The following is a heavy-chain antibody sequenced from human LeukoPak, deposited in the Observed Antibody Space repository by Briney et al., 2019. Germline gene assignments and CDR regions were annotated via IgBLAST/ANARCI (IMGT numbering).Heavy chain of an antibody. D-gene: IGHD3-9*01. CDR1: GGSISNYY. CDR3: ARGDYDILTGDYYYYYGMDV. J-gene: IGHJ6*02. V-gene: IGHV4-59*01. Sequence: PSETLSLTCTVSGGSISNYYWSWIRQPPGKGLEWIGYIYYSGSTNYNPSLKSRVTISVDTSKNQFSLKLSSVTAADTAVYYCARGDYDILTGDYYYYYGMDVWGQGTTVTVSS. CDR2: IYYSGST.